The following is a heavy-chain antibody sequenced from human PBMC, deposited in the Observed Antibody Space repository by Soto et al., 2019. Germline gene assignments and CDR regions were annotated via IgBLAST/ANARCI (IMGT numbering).Heavy chain of an antibody. J-gene: IGHJ6*02. CDR1: GLAFGNYA. CDR3: AKDRAFNYFYGMDV. CDR2: VSTNGRST. Sequence: GGSLRLSCRASGLAFGNYAMNWVRQVPGRGLEWVAGVSTNGRSTYYADSVRGRFTISRDNSKITVYLQMNSLRAEDTAVYCCAKDRAFNYFYGMDVWGQGTTVTVSS. V-gene: IGHV3-23*01. D-gene: IGHD3-10*01.